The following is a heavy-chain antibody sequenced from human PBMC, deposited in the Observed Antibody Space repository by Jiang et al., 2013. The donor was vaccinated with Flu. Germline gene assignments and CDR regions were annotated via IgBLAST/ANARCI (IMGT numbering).Heavy chain of an antibody. CDR1: GGSISSSSYY. J-gene: IGHJ4*02. V-gene: IGHV4-39*07. CDR2: IYYSGST. CDR3: ATSGGDTATLDY. D-gene: IGHD5-18*01. Sequence: LLKPSETLSLTCTVSGGSISSSSYYWGWIRQPPGKGLEWIGSIYYSGSTYYNPSLKSRVTISVDTSKNQFSLKLSSVTAADTAVYYCATSGGDTATLDYWGQGTLVTVSS.